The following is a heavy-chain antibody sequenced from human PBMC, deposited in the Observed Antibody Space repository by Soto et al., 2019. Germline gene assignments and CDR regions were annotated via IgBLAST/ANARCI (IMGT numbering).Heavy chain of an antibody. V-gene: IGHV1-8*01. Sequence: QVQLVQSGAEVKKPGASVKVSCKASGYTFTSYDINWVRQATGQGLEWMGWMNPNSGNTGYAQKFQGRVTMTRNTSISTAYMELSGLRSEDTAVYYCARWGNYGDYGYYYYYGMDVWGQGTTVTVSS. D-gene: IGHD4-17*01. J-gene: IGHJ6*02. CDR1: GYTFTSYD. CDR3: ARWGNYGDYGYYYYYGMDV. CDR2: MNPNSGNT.